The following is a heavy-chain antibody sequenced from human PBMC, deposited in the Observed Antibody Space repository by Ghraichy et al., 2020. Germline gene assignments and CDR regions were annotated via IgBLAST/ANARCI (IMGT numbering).Heavy chain of an antibody. V-gene: IGHV4-34*01. J-gene: IGHJ5*02. CDR1: GGSFNTYY. CDR2: ISPGGVT. CDR3: ARGRQWLVPPRNNWFDP. D-gene: IGHD6-19*01. Sequence: SETLSLTCAVSGGSFNTYYWTWIRQPPGKGLEWIGEISPGGVTKYNPSLESRVTISIDTSQNQFFMTLKSLTAADTAVFYCARGRQWLVPPRNNWFDPWGKGTLVTVSS.